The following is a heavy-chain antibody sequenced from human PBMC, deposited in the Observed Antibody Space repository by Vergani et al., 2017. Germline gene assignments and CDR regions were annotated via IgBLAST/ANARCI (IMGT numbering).Heavy chain of an antibody. CDR3: AKVRGVAAAGLFDY. CDR1: GFTFSSSA. J-gene: IGHJ4*02. Sequence: EVQLLESGGGLVQPGGSLILSCAASGFTFSSSAMSWVRQAPGKGLEWVAAISGSGGSTYYADSVKGRFTISIDNCKNTLYLQMNSLRAEDTAVYYCAKVRGVAAAGLFDYWGQGTLVTVSS. V-gene: IGHV3-23*01. D-gene: IGHD6-13*01. CDR2: ISGSGGST.